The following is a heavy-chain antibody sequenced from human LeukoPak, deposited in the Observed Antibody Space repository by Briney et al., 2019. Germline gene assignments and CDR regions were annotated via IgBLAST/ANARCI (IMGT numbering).Heavy chain of an antibody. CDR2: IYHNGNT. D-gene: IGHD3-3*01. Sequence: SETLSLTCAVSGYSISSGYYWGWIRQPPRKGLEWIGSIYHNGNTYYNPSLKSRVTISVDTSKNQFSLKLSSVTAADTAVYYCAREAYDFWSGYYQPFDYWGQGTLVTVSS. CDR3: AREAYDFWSGYYQPFDY. V-gene: IGHV4-38-2*02. CDR1: GYSISSGYY. J-gene: IGHJ4*02.